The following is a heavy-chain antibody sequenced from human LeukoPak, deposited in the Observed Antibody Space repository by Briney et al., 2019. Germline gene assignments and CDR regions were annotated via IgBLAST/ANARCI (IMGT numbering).Heavy chain of an antibody. D-gene: IGHD6-19*01. V-gene: IGHV1-46*01. Sequence: GASVKVSCKASGYTFTSYYMHWVRQAPGQGLEWMGIINPSGGSTGYAQKFQGRVTMTRDTSTSTVYMELSSLRSEDTAVYYCAKERYPGIPVAGLDYWGQGTLVTVSS. J-gene: IGHJ4*02. CDR1: GYTFTSYY. CDR3: AKERYPGIPVAGLDY. CDR2: INPSGGST.